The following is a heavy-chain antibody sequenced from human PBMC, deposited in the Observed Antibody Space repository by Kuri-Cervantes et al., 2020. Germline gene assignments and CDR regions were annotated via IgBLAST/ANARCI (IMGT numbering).Heavy chain of an antibody. D-gene: IGHD3-16*02. J-gene: IGHJ4*02. Sequence: GESLKISCAASGFTFSSHAMNWVRQAPGKGLEWVSGISGNGDTPHYADSVKGRFTISRDNSKNTLYLQMNSLKTEDTAVYYCTTVGYRSDYWGQGTLVTVSS. CDR1: GFTFSSHA. V-gene: IGHV3-23*01. CDR3: TTVGYRSDY. CDR2: ISGNGDTP.